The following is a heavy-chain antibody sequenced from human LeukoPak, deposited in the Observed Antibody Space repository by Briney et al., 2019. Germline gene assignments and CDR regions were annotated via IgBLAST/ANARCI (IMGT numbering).Heavy chain of an antibody. CDR3: ARGFPRGRWLHYDY. Sequence: PGGFLRLSCAASGSTFSNYNMNWVRQAPGKGLEWVSSISSSSHNICYAESMRGRFTISRDNAKNSLYLQMNSLRAEDTAIYYCARGFPRGRWLHYDYWGQGALVTVSS. CDR2: ISSSSHNI. V-gene: IGHV3-21*01. J-gene: IGHJ4*02. CDR1: GSTFSNYN. D-gene: IGHD5-24*01.